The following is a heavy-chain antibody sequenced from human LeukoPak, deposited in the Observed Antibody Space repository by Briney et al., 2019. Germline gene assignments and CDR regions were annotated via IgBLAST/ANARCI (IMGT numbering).Heavy chain of an antibody. CDR1: GYSFTSYW. D-gene: IGHD3-22*01. Sequence: GESLKISCKGSGYSFTSYWIGWVRQMPGKGLEWMGIIYPGDSDTRYSPSFQGQVTISADKSFSTAYLQWSSLKASDTAMYYCARSTSYYDSSGYYDYWGQGTLVTVSS. V-gene: IGHV5-51*01. CDR3: ARSTSYYDSSGYYDY. CDR2: IYPGDSDT. J-gene: IGHJ4*02.